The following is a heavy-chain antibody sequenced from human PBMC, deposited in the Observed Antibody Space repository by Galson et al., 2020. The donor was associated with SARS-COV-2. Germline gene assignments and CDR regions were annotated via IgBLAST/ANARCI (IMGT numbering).Heavy chain of an antibody. CDR3: ARDPAPLYGDNYYYGMDV. D-gene: IGHD4-17*01. V-gene: IGHV4-59*01. CDR1: DAPMRSYY. CDR2: ISYSGST. J-gene: IGHJ6*02. Sequence: ETSETLSLTCSVSDAPMRSYYWSWIRQPPGKGLEWIGYISYSGSTSYNPSPRSRVTISVDLSKNQLSLKVTSVTAADTAVYYCARDPAPLYGDNYYYGMDVWCRGTTVTVSS.